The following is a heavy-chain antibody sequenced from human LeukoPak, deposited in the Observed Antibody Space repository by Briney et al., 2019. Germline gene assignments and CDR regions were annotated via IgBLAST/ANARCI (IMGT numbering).Heavy chain of an antibody. J-gene: IGHJ3*02. D-gene: IGHD6-6*01. CDR2: IYSGGST. V-gene: IGHV4-4*07. CDR3: ARDIGLDYSSSSFASDI. CDR1: GGSFTTHY. Sequence: SETLSLTCTVSGGSFTTHYWNWLRQPAGKGLEWIGRIYSGGSTNYKSSLKSRVIMSIDTSKRQLSLKLNSVTAADTAIYYCARDIGLDYSSSSFASDIWGPGTSVIVSS.